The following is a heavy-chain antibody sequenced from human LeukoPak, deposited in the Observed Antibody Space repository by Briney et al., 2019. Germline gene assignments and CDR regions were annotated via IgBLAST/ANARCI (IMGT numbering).Heavy chain of an antibody. J-gene: IGHJ4*02. Sequence: GGSLRPSCAASGFTFSNAWMSWVRQAPGKGLEWVGRIKSKTDGGTTDYAAPVKGRFTISRDDSKNTLYLQMNSLKTEDTAVFYCTTVRGFCSGRSCLGYWGQGTLVTVSS. D-gene: IGHD2-15*01. V-gene: IGHV3-15*01. CDR3: TTVRGFCSGRSCLGY. CDR1: GFTFSNAW. CDR2: IKSKTDGGTT.